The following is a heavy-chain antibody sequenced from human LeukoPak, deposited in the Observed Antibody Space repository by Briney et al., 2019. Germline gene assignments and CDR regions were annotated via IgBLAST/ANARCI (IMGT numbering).Heavy chain of an antibody. CDR2: IRYDGSNK. CDR1: GFTFSSYG. V-gene: IGHV3-30*02. Sequence: TGGSLRLSCAASGFTFSSYGMHWVRQAPGKGLEWVAFIRYDGSNKYYADSVKGRFTISRDNSKNTLYLQMNSLRAEDTAVYYCAKGPWYYYGSGPFDYWGQGTLVTVSS. D-gene: IGHD3-10*01. J-gene: IGHJ4*02. CDR3: AKGPWYYYGSGPFDY.